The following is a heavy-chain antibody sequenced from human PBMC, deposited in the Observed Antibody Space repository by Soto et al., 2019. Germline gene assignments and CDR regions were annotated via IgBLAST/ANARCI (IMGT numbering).Heavy chain of an antibody. CDR1: GFAVSSNY. D-gene: IGHD2-2*03. J-gene: IGHJ4*02. CDR3: ARDWRMDGYFDY. CDR2: IYSGGST. V-gene: IGHV3-66*01. Sequence: LRLSCAASGFAVSSNYMSWVRQAPGKGLEWVSVIYSGGSTYYADSVKGRFTISRDNSKNTLYLQMNSLRAADTAVYYCARDWRMDGYFDYWGQGTLVTV.